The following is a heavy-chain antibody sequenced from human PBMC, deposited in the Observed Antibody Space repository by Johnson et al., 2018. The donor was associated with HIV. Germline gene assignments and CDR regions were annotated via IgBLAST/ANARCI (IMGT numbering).Heavy chain of an antibody. CDR3: AKEEGIAAAGGAFDI. CDR2: IRYDGSNK. V-gene: IGHV3-30*02. Sequence: QVQLVESGGGVVQPGRSRRLSCAASGFIFSSYGMHWVRQAPGKGLGWVAFIRYDGSNKYYAESVQGRFKISRDNPKNTLYLQMNSLRAEDTAVYYCAKEEGIAAAGGAFDIWGQGTMVTVSS. D-gene: IGHD6-13*01. CDR1: GFIFSSYG. J-gene: IGHJ3*02.